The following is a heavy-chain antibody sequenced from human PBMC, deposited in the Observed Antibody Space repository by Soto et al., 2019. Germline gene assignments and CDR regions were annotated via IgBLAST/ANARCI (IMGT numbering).Heavy chain of an antibody. CDR2: IYYSGST. Sequence: SETLSLTCTVSGGSISSGCYYWSWIRQHPGKGLEWIGYIYYSGSTYYNPSLKSRVTISVDTSKNQFSLKLSSVTAANTAVYYCAREISGSYFDYWGQGTLVTVSS. CDR3: AREISGSYFDY. J-gene: IGHJ4*02. D-gene: IGHD1-26*01. CDR1: GGSISSGCYY. V-gene: IGHV4-31*03.